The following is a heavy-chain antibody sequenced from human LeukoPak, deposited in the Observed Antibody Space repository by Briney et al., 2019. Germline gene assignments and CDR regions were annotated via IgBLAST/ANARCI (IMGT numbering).Heavy chain of an antibody. CDR1: GFTFTSNA. J-gene: IGHJ4*02. CDR3: AKVGSGWYYFDY. V-gene: IGHV3-23*01. D-gene: IGHD6-19*01. CDR2: ISGRGGTI. Sequence: GGSLRLSCAASGFTFTSNAMSWVRQAPGKGLEWVSGISGRGGTIYYADSVKGRFTISRDNSKNALYLQLSSLRAEDTALYYCAKVGSGWYYFDYWGQGTLVTVSS.